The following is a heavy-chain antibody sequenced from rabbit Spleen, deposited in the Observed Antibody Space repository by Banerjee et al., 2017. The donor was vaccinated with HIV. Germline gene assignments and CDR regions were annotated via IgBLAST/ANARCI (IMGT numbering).Heavy chain of an antibody. D-gene: IGHD1-1*01. CDR1: GFSFSSNYY. CDR3: ARDNGSGDYIDVYFDL. Sequence: QEQLVESGGDLVQPEGSLTLTCTASGFSFSSNYYMCWVRQAPGKGLECIACIYAGSSASSYYENWAKGRFTISRSSSTTVTLQMTSLTAADTATYFCARDNGSGDYIDVYFDLWGQGTLVTVS. V-gene: IGHV1S45*01. CDR2: IYAGSSASS. J-gene: IGHJ4*01.